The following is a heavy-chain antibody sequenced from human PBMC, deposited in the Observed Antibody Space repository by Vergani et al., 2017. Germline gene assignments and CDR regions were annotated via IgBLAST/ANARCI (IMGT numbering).Heavy chain of an antibody. CDR2: IIHIFGTA. J-gene: IGHJ6*02. Sequence: QVQLVQSGAEVKKPGSSVKVSCKASGGTFSSYAISWVRQAPGQGLEWMGRIIHIFGTANYAQKFQGRVTITADESTSTAYMELSSLRSEDTAVYYCARDRNGYYGSGAYYYGMDVWGQGTTVTVSS. CDR1: GGTFSSYA. CDR3: ARDRNGYYGSGAYYYGMDV. D-gene: IGHD3-10*01. V-gene: IGHV1-69*13.